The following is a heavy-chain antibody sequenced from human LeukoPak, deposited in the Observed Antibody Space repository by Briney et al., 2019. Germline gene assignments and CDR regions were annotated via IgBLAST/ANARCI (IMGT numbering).Heavy chain of an antibody. Sequence: GGSLRLSCAASGFTFSSYWMHWVRQVPGKGLVWVARINPGGSSITYADSVKGRFTISRDNAKNTLYLQMDSLRAEDTVVYYCARSNQADDYWGQGALVTVSS. CDR2: INPGGSSI. V-gene: IGHV3-74*01. J-gene: IGHJ4*02. CDR3: ARSNQADDY. D-gene: IGHD1-14*01. CDR1: GFTFSSYW.